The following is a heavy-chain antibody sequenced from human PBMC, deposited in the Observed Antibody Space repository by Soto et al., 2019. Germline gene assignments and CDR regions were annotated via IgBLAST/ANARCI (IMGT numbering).Heavy chain of an antibody. CDR1: GGSINSDDSY. V-gene: IGHV4-30-4*01. CDR3: ARDRQSEIVAMLASNGMDV. Sequence: SETLSLTCTVSGGSINSDDSYWSWLRQPPGRGLEWIGYIYDSETTYYNPSLKSRVTISVATSKNQFSLKLKSVTAADTAVYYCARDRQSEIVAMLASNGMDVWGQGTTVTVYS. D-gene: IGHD5-12*01. J-gene: IGHJ6*02. CDR2: IYDSETT.